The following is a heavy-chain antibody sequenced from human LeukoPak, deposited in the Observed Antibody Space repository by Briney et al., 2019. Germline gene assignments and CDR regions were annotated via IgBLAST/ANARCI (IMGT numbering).Heavy chain of an antibody. Sequence: GGSLRLSCAASGFTFSSYGMHWVRQAPGKGLEWVAFIRYDGSNKYYADSVKGRFTISRDNSKNTLYLQMNSLRAEDTAVYYCARDIGDCSSLSCYNHYYYMDVWGKGTTVTVSS. CDR1: GFTFSSYG. D-gene: IGHD2-2*02. J-gene: IGHJ6*03. CDR3: ARDIGDCSSLSCYNHYYYMDV. V-gene: IGHV3-30*02. CDR2: IRYDGSNK.